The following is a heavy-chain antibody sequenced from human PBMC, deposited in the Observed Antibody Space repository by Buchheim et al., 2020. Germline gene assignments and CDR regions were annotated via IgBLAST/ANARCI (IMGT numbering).Heavy chain of an antibody. CDR3: ARGLHTFFWVGGGFDS. CDR1: GFIFSTYG. D-gene: IGHD3-3*02. CDR2: FRGDGADP. J-gene: IGHJ5*01. V-gene: IGHV3-23*01. Sequence: EVQLLESGGNLVQPGGSLRLSCAASGFIFSTYGMHWVRQAPGKGLEWVSGFRGDGADPKYTDSVQGRFTISRDTSVNTLYLYMNSLRADDTAVYYCARGLHTFFWVGGGFDSWGQGT.